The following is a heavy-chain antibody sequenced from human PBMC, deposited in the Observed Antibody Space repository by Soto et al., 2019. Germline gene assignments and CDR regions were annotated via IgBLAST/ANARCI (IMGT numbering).Heavy chain of an antibody. CDR1: GFNFSSYG. V-gene: IGHV3-33*01. Sequence: GGSLRLSCEASGFNFSSYGIHWVRQAPGKGLEWVAIIWNDGSNEYYADSVKGRFTISRDNSKNTVYLQVSKLRAEDTAVYFCARDQTDSGGYSVSWGPGTLLTVSS. CDR2: IWNDGSNE. J-gene: IGHJ4*02. D-gene: IGHD3-22*01. CDR3: ARDQTDSGGYSVS.